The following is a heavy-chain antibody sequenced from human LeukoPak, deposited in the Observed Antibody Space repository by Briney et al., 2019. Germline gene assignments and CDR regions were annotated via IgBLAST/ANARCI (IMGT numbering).Heavy chain of an antibody. CDR2: IYHSGST. V-gene: IGHV4-38-2*02. D-gene: IGHD6-13*01. CDR3: ARGIAAAGRSFDP. CDR1: GYSISSGYY. J-gene: IGHJ5*02. Sequence: SETLSLTCTVSGYSISSGYYWGWIRQPPGKGLEWIGSIYHSGSTYYNPSLKSPVTISVDTSKNQFSLKLSSVTAADTAVYYCARGIAAAGRSFDPWGQGTLVTVSS.